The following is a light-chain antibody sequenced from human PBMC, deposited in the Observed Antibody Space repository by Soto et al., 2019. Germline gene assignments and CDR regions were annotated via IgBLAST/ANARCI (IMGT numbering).Light chain of an antibody. J-gene: IGKJ4*01. CDR1: QSVSSN. Sequence: EIVMTQSPATLSVSPGERATLSCRASQSVSSNLAWYQQKPGQAPRLLIYGASTRATGIPARFSGSGSGTEITLTISSLQSEDVAVYHCQQYNSWHALTFGGGTKVEIK. CDR2: GAS. V-gene: IGKV3-15*01. CDR3: QQYNSWHALT.